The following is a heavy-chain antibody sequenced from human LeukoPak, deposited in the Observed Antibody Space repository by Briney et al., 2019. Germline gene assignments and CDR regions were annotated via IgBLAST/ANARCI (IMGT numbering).Heavy chain of an antibody. CDR2: IYYSGST. CDR3: GRAARYCSSTSCYHNWFDP. Sequence: SETLSLTCTVSGGSISSGGYYWSWIRQHPGKGLGWIGYIYYSGSTYYNPSLKSRVTISVDTSKNQFSLKLSSVTAADTAVYYCGRAARYCSSTSCYHNWFDPWGQGTLVTVSS. J-gene: IGHJ5*02. V-gene: IGHV4-31*03. D-gene: IGHD2-2*01. CDR1: GGSISSGGYY.